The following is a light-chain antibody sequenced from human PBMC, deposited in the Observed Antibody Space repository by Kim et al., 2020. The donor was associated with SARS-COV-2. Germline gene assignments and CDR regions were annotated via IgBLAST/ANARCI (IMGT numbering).Light chain of an antibody. J-gene: IGKJ4*01. V-gene: IGKV1-39*01. CDR3: QQSSSTPLA. Sequence: DIQMTHSPSSLSASVGDRVTITCRASQSISKYLNWYQQKPGKAPKLLIHAASSLQRGVPSRFSGSGSGTDFTLTISSLQPEDFATYDCQQSSSTPLAFGGGTKVDIK. CDR1: QSISKY. CDR2: AAS.